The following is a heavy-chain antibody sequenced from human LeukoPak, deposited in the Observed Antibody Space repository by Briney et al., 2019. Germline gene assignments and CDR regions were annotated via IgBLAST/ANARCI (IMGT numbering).Heavy chain of an antibody. Sequence: SETLSLTCAVYGGSFSGYYWSWIRQPPGKGLEWIGEINHSGSTSYNPSLKSRVTISVDTSKNQFSLKLSSVTAADTAVYYCARDYSGSYDFDYWGQGTLVTVSS. D-gene: IGHD1-26*01. J-gene: IGHJ4*02. CDR3: ARDYSGSYDFDY. V-gene: IGHV4-34*01. CDR1: GGSFSGYY. CDR2: INHSGST.